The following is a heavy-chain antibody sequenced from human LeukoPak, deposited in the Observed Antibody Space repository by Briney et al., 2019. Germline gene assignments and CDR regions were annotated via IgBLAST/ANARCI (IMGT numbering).Heavy chain of an antibody. CDR2: IRGRGGST. J-gene: IGHJ5*02. CDR3: GKEGGA. CDR1: GFRLSDFT. Sequence: PGGSLRLSCAVSGFRLSDFTMTWVRQAPGKGPEWVSAIRGRGGSTYYADSVGGRFTISRDNSKDMVYLQMNSLKVEDTATYYCGKEGGAWGQGTKVTVSS. D-gene: IGHD3-16*01. V-gene: IGHV3-23*01.